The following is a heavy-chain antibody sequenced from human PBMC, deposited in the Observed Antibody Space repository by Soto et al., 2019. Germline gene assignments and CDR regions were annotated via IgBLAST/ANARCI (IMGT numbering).Heavy chain of an antibody. CDR3: ARDPGDYYYGWDV. CDR1: GFTLIDHY. Sequence: PGGSLRLACAASGFTLIDHYMECLLQCAGKGLEWVGRSRNKANSYTTEYAASVKGRFTISRDDSKNSLYLQMNSLKTEDTAVYYCARDPGDYYYGWDVWGQGTTVTVSS. V-gene: IGHV3-72*01. CDR2: SRNKANSYTT. D-gene: IGHD4-17*01. J-gene: IGHJ6*02.